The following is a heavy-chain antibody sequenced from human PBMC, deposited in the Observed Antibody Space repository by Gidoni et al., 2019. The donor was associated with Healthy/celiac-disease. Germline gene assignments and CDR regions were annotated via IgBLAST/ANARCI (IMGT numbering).Heavy chain of an antibody. CDR1: RGSISSGGSY. CDR3: ARDPGRKGYFQH. J-gene: IGHJ1*01. CDR2: IYYSGST. Sequence: QVQLQESGPGLVKPSQTLSLTCTVSRGSISSGGSYWSWIRQHPGKGLAWIGYIYYSGSTYYNPSLKSRVTISVDTSKNQFSLKLSSVTAADTAVYYCARDPGRKGYFQHWGQGTLVTVSS. V-gene: IGHV4-31*03.